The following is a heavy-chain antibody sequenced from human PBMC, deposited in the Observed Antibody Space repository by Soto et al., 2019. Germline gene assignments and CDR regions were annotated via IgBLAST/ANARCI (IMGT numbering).Heavy chain of an antibody. CDR2: IYYSGST. CDR3: ARVRVVTARGNWSDP. CDR1: GGSISSYY. D-gene: IGHD2-2*01. J-gene: IGHJ5*02. Sequence: PSETLSLTCTVSGGSISSYYWSWIRQPPGKGLEWIGYIYYSGSTNYNPSLKSRVTISVDTSKNQFSLKLSSVTAADTAVYYCARVRVVTARGNWSDPWGQGTLVTVSS. V-gene: IGHV4-59*01.